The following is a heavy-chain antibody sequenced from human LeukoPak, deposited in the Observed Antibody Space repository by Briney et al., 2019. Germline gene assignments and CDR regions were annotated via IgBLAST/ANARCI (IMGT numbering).Heavy chain of an antibody. V-gene: IGHV3-15*01. D-gene: IGHD6-13*01. Sequence: GGSLRLSCAASGFTFSNAWMSWVRQALGKGLEWVGRIKSKTDGGTTDYAAPVKGRFTISRDDSKNTLYLQMNSLKTEDTAVYYCTTLGSSWYGVDYWGQGTLVTVSS. CDR3: TTLGSSWYGVDY. CDR2: IKSKTDGGTT. CDR1: GFTFSNAW. J-gene: IGHJ4*02.